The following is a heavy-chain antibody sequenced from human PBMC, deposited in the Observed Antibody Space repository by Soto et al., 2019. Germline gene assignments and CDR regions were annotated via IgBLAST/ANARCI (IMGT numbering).Heavy chain of an antibody. CDR3: ARDRGVAIAAERVYYYYGMDV. D-gene: IGHD6-13*01. Sequence: QVQLVQSGAEVKKPGASVKVSCKASGYTFTGYYMHWVRQAPGQGLEWMGWINPNSGGTNYAQKFQGWVTMTRDTSISTADMELSRLRSDDTAVYYSARDRGVAIAAERVYYYYGMDVWGQGTTVTVSS. CDR1: GYTFTGYY. V-gene: IGHV1-2*04. CDR2: INPNSGGT. J-gene: IGHJ6*02.